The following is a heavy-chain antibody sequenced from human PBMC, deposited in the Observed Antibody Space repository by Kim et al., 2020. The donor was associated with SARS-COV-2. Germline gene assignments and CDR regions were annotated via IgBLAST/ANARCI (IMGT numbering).Heavy chain of an antibody. J-gene: IGHJ4*02. CDR1: GGSISSYY. V-gene: IGHV4-59*01. CDR3: AIHIATAGPFDY. Sequence: SETLSLTCTVSGGSISSYYWSWIRQPPGKGLEWIGYIYYSGSTNYNPSLKSRVTISVDTSKNQFSLKLSSVTAADTAVYYCAIHIATAGPFDYWGQGTLVTVSS. D-gene: IGHD6-13*01. CDR2: IYYSGST.